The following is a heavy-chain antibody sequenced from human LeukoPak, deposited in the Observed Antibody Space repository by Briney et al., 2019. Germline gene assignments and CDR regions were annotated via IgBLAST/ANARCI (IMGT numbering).Heavy chain of an antibody. CDR2: IIPIFGTA. CDR1: GGTFSSYA. V-gene: IGHV1-69*05. CDR3: ARANYYDSSGYFLFDY. J-gene: IGHJ4*02. Sequence: VASVKVSCKASGGTFSSYAISWVRQAPGQGLEWMGGIIPIFGTANYAQKFQGRVTITTDESTSTAYMGLSSLRSEDTAVYYCARANYYDSSGYFLFDYWGQGTLVTVSS. D-gene: IGHD3-22*01.